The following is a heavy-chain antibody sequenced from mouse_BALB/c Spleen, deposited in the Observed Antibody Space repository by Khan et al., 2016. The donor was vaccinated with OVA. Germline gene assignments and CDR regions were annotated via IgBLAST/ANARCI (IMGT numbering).Heavy chain of an antibody. Sequence: QIQLVQSGPELVRPGVSVKISCKGSGYTFTDYAMYWVKQSHAKSLEWIGLISTYSGSTNYNQKFKGKDTMTVDKSSSAAYMELARFTSEDSAIYDSSRTAYDGYYDYRGQGTALTVSS. V-gene: IGHV1S137*01. J-gene: IGHJ2*01. CDR3: SRTAYDGYYDY. CDR2: ISTYSGST. D-gene: IGHD2-3*01. CDR1: GYTFTDYA.